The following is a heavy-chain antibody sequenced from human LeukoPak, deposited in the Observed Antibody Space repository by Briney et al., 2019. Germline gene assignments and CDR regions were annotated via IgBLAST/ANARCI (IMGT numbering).Heavy chain of an antibody. J-gene: IGHJ6*03. Sequence: SETLPLTCNISDGSISSYYWSWIRQPPGKGLEWIGYIYYSGSTNYNPSLKSRVTISVDTSKNQFSLKLSSVTAADTAMYYCARAYSSSWNYYYYYMDVWGKGTTVTVSS. V-gene: IGHV4-59*01. CDR2: IYYSGST. D-gene: IGHD6-13*01. CDR3: ARAYSSSWNYYYYYMDV. CDR1: DGSISSYY.